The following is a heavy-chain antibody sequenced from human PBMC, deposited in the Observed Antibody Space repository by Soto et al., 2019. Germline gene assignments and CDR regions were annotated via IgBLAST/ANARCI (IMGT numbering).Heavy chain of an antibody. CDR2: IRSKANSYAT. CDR3: TRFGPRVGYCSSTSCYGPRGPLGYYMDV. D-gene: IGHD2-2*01. Sequence: GGSLRLSCAASGFTFSGSAMHWVRQASGKGLEWVGRIRSKANSYATAYAASVKGRFTISRDDSKNTAYLQMNSLKTEDTAVYYCTRFGPRVGYCSSTSCYGPRGPLGYYMDVWGKGTTVTVSS. V-gene: IGHV3-73*01. J-gene: IGHJ6*03. CDR1: GFTFSGSA.